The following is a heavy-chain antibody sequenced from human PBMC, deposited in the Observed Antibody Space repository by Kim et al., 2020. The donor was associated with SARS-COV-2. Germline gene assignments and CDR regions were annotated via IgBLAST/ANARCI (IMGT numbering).Heavy chain of an antibody. J-gene: IGHJ5*02. V-gene: IGHV4-34*01. CDR1: GGSFSGYY. Sequence: SETLSLTCAVYGGSFSGYYWSWIRQPPGKGLEWIGEINHSGSTNYNPSLKSRVTISVDTSKNQFSLKLSSVTAADTAVYYCARGVRSWFDPWGQGTLVTVSS. CDR3: ARGVRSWFDP. CDR2: INHSGST. D-gene: IGHD3-16*01.